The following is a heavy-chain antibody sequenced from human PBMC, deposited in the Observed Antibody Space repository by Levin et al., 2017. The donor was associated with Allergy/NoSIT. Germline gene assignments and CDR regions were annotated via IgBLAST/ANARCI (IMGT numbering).Heavy chain of an antibody. V-gene: IGHV5-51*01. Sequence: PGESLKISCKGSGYSFTSYWIGWVRQMPGKGLEWMGIIYPGDSDTRYSPSFQGQVTISADKSISTAYLQWSSLKASDTAMYYCARLGYDSSGYYYVVDYWGQGTLVTVSS. CDR3: ARLGYDSSGYYYVVDY. D-gene: IGHD3-22*01. J-gene: IGHJ4*02. CDR1: GYSFTSYW. CDR2: IYPGDSDT.